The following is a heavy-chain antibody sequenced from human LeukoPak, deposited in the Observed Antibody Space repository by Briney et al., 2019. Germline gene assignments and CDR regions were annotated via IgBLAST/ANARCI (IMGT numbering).Heavy chain of an antibody. V-gene: IGHV5-51*01. CDR3: ARMRGYCSGGSCYPSVGAFDI. D-gene: IGHD2-15*01. Sequence: GESLKISCKGSGYSFTSYWIGWVRQMPGKGLEWMGIIYPGDSDTRYSPSFQGQVTISAGKSISTAYLQWSSLKASDTAMYYCARMRGYCSGGSCYPSVGAFDIWGQGTMVTVSS. J-gene: IGHJ3*02. CDR2: IYPGDSDT. CDR1: GYSFTSYW.